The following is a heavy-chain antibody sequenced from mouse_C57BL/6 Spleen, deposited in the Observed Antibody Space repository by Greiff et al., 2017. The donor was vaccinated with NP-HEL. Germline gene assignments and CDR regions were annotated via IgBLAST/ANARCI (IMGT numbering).Heavy chain of an antibody. D-gene: IGHD6-2*01. V-gene: IGHV1-82*01. CDR1: GYAFSSSW. CDR3: AISPAGAMDY. CDR2: IYPGDGDT. J-gene: IGHJ4*01. Sequence: VQLQQSEPELVKPGASVKISCKASGYAFSSSWMNWVKQRPGKGLEWIGRIYPGDGDTNYNGKFKGKATLTADKSSSTAYMQLSSLTSEDSAVYFCAISPAGAMDYWGQGTSVTVSS.